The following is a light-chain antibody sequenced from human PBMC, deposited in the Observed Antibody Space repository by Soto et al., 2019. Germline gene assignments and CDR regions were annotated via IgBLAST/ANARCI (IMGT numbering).Light chain of an antibody. V-gene: IGLV1-44*01. CDR1: SFNIGSNT. CDR2: TDD. CDR3: AAWDDSLNGLL. Sequence: QSVLTQAPSASATPGQRVTIFCSGTSFNIGSNTVNWYQQLPGTAPKLLIHTDDQRPSGVPDRFSGSKSGTSASLVISGLQSGDEADYYCAAWDDSLNGLLFGGGPKVTVL. J-gene: IGLJ2*01.